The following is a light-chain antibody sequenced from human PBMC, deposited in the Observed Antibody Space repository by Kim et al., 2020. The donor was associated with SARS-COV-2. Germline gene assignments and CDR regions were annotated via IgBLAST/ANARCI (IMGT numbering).Light chain of an antibody. CDR1: SLRTYY. Sequence: LGQTVWPTCQGYSLRTYYATRYQPGPGPAPTLVLYGKDDRPSGVPDRFSGSASGNTASLTLTGAQAEDEGDYYCSSRDSSGDRVVFGGGTQLTVL. J-gene: IGLJ2*01. CDR2: GKD. V-gene: IGLV3-19*01. CDR3: SSRDSSGDRVV.